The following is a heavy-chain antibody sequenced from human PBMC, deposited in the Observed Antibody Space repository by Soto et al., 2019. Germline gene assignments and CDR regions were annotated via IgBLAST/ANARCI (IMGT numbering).Heavy chain of an antibody. J-gene: IGHJ6*02. V-gene: IGHV3-49*03. CDR2: IRSKAYGGTT. D-gene: IGHD3-10*01. Sequence: GGSLRLSCTASGFTFGDYAMSWFRQAPGKGLEWVGFIRSKAYGGTTEYAASVKGRFTISRDDSKSIAYLQMNSLKTEDTAVYYCTSWSGQRYYYGMDVWGQGTTVTVSS. CDR1: GFTFGDYA. CDR3: TSWSGQRYYYGMDV.